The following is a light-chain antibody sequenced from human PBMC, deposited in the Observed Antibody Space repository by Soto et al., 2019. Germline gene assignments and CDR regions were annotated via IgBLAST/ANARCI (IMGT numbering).Light chain of an antibody. J-gene: IGLJ3*02. CDR1: SSDVGDYNY. V-gene: IGLV2-14*01. CDR3: CSYTSSSTWV. CDR2: EVS. Sequence: QSALTQPASVSGSPGQSITISCTGTSSDVGDYNYVSWYQHHPGKAPKLMIYEVSNRPSGVSNRFSGSKSDNTASLTISGLQAEDEADYYCCSYTSSSTWVFGEGTKLPVL.